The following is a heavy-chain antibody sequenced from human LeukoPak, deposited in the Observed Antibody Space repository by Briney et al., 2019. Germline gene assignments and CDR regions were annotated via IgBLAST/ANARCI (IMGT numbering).Heavy chain of an antibody. D-gene: IGHD2-21*01. CDR3: AKEGEYCGGDCFDY. V-gene: IGHV3-30*18. Sequence: GGSLRLSCATSGFTFNSFGMHWARQAPGKGLEWVAFISYDGGNKYYADSVKGRITISRDNSKNTLYLQVNSLRAEDTAVYYCAKEGEYCGGDCFDYWGQGTLVTVSS. CDR1: GFTFNSFG. CDR2: ISYDGGNK. J-gene: IGHJ4*02.